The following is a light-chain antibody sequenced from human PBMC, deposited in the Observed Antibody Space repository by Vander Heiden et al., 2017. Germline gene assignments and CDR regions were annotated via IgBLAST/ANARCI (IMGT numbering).Light chain of an antibody. V-gene: IGLV1-47*01. J-gene: IGLJ2*01. CDR2: KNN. Sequence: QSVLTQPPSPPGTPGQRVTISCSGTRSNIGGNFVYWYQQLPETAPKVLIFKNNQRPSGVPDRFSGSKSGTSASLAISGLRSEDEADYYCATWDESLSAVVFGGGTKLTVL. CDR3: ATWDESLSAVV. CDR1: RSNIGGNF.